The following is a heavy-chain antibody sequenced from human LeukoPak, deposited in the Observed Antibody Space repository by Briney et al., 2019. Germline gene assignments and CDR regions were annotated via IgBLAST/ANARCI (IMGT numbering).Heavy chain of an antibody. CDR2: VDNDGNAA. CDR3: ARVTPNSGLNVGFDS. D-gene: IGHD2-15*01. V-gene: IGHV3-74*01. CDR1: GFTFNSHW. Sequence: GGSLRLSCVASGFTFNSHWMHWVRQAPGKGLVWVSRVDNDGNAATYADSVKGRFTISRDNAKNTLYLQMNSLRAEDMAVYYCARVTPNSGLNVGFDSWGQGTLVTVSS. J-gene: IGHJ4*02.